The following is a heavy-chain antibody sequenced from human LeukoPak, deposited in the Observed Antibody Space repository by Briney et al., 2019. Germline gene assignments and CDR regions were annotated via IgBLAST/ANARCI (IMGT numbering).Heavy chain of an antibody. J-gene: IGHJ4*02. Sequence: SQTLSLTCTVSGGSISSNGYYWSWIRQHPGKGLEWIGYIYYSASTYYNPSLKGRVSISVDSSKNQFSLKLSSVTAADTAVYYCARGLKEWLALYHFDYWGQGALVTVSS. D-gene: IGHD6-19*01. CDR3: ARGLKEWLALYHFDY. V-gene: IGHV4-31*03. CDR2: IYYSAST. CDR1: GGSISSNGYY.